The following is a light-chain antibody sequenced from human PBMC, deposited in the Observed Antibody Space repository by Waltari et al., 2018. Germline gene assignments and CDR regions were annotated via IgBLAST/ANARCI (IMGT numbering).Light chain of an antibody. CDR1: SSNIGANF. Sequence: QSVLTQPPSESGTHGQTVTIPCSGTSSNIGANFVFWYQQLPGSAPRLIIYNNDRRPSGVPDRFSGSKSGTSGSLVISGIRAEDEADYICASWDDSMSVAFGGGTKLTVL. V-gene: IGLV1-47*01. J-gene: IGLJ2*01. CDR3: ASWDDSMSVA. CDR2: NND.